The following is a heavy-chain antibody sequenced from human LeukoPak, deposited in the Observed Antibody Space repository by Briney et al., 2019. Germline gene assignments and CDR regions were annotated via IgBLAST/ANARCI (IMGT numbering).Heavy chain of an antibody. CDR2: INHSGST. CDR3: ARSSYYDILTGYFADY. Sequence: PSETLSLTCAVYGGSFSGYYWSWIRQPPGKGLEWIGEINHSGSTNYNPSPKSRVTISVDTSKNQFSLKLSSVTAADTAVYYCARSSYYDILTGYFADYWGQGTLVTVSS. J-gene: IGHJ4*02. CDR1: GGSFSGYY. D-gene: IGHD3-9*01. V-gene: IGHV4-34*01.